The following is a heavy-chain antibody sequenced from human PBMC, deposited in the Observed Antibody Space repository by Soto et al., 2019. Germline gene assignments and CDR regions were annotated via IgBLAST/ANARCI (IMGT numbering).Heavy chain of an antibody. CDR2: IIPIFGTA. CDR3: ARAKKMTTEYYYYYYGMDV. Sequence: ASVKVSCKASGGTFSSYAISWVRQAPGQGLEWMGGIIPIFGTANYAQKFQGRATITADESTSTAYMELSSLRSEDTAVYYCARAKKMTTEYYYYYYGMDVWGQGTTVTVS. D-gene: IGHD4-4*01. CDR1: GGTFSSYA. V-gene: IGHV1-69*13. J-gene: IGHJ6*02.